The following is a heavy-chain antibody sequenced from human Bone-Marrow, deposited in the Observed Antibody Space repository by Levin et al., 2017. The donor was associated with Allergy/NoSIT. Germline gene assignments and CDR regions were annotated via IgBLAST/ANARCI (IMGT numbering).Heavy chain of an antibody. CDR2: IRGSGDGT. CDR3: AKDPNGDYVGAFDF. Sequence: ESLKISCATSAFTFSNYAMIWVRQAPGEGLEWVSAIRGSGDGTSYADSVKGRFTISRDNSQNTLYLHMNNVRAEDTATYYCAKDPNGDYVGAFDFWGQGTKVTVSS. D-gene: IGHD4-17*01. V-gene: IGHV3-23*01. CDR1: AFTFSNYA. J-gene: IGHJ3*01.